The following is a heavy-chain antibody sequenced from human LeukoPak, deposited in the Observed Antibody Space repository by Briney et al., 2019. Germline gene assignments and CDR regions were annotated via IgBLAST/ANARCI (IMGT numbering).Heavy chain of an antibody. CDR3: ARSSEYGDPFNY. CDR1: GASISRSDYF. D-gene: IGHD4-17*01. Sequence: SETLSLTCTVSGASISRSDYFWGWLRQPPGKGLESIVSIYYSGTTYYSPSLTGRVTISVDTSKKQFSLKLNSVTAADTAVYYCARSSEYGDPFNYWGQGTLVTVSS. CDR2: IYYSGTT. V-gene: IGHV4-39*01. J-gene: IGHJ4*02.